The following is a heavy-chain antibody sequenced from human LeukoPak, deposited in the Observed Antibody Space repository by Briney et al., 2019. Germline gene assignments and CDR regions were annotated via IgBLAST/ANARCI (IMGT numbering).Heavy chain of an antibody. Sequence: SVKVSCKASGGTFSSYAISWVRQAPGQGLEWMGGIIPIFGTANYAQKFQGRVTITADESTSTAYMELSSLRSEDTAVYYCAKDQLLSGSSSGNWFDPWGQGTLVTVSS. CDR3: AKDQLLSGSSSGNWFDP. V-gene: IGHV1-69*13. CDR1: GGTFSSYA. D-gene: IGHD6-6*01. CDR2: IIPIFGTA. J-gene: IGHJ5*02.